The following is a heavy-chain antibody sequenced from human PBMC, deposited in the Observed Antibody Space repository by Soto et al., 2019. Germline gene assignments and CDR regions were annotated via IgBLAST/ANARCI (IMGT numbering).Heavy chain of an antibody. Sequence: EVQLVESGGVLVQPGRSLRLSCAASGFNFDDYAMHWVRQAPGKGLEWVSGISWNSGRKAYADSVKGRFTISRDNAKNSLYLQMNSLRAEDTALYSGAKDRAGYGSGFDYWGQGTLVTVSS. J-gene: IGHJ4*02. D-gene: IGHD6-25*01. CDR1: GFNFDDYA. CDR3: AKDRAGYGSGFDY. V-gene: IGHV3-9*01. CDR2: ISWNSGRK.